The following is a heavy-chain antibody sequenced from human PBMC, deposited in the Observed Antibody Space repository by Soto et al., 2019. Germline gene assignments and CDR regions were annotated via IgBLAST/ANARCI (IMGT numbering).Heavy chain of an antibody. J-gene: IGHJ5*02. Sequence: SETLSLTCAVYGGSFSGYYWSWIRQPPGKGLEWIGEINHSGSTNYNPSLKSRATISVDTSKNQFSLKLSSVTAADTAVYYCARKVGYSSSWYDDQRWFDPWGQGTLVTVSS. D-gene: IGHD6-13*01. CDR2: INHSGST. CDR1: GGSFSGYY. V-gene: IGHV4-34*01. CDR3: ARKVGYSSSWYDDQRWFDP.